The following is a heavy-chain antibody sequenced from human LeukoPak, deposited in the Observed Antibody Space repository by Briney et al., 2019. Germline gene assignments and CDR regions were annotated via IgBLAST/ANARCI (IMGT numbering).Heavy chain of an antibody. Sequence: ASVKVSCKASGYTFTSYGISWVRQAPGQGLEWMGWISACNGNTKYPQKFQGRVTITRYTSASTAYMELSSVRSEDTAVYYCARESSYYYDSSGGDYWGQGTLVTVSS. CDR2: ISACNGNT. CDR3: ARESSYYYDSSGGDY. V-gene: IGHV1-18*01. CDR1: GYTFTSYG. D-gene: IGHD3-22*01. J-gene: IGHJ4*02.